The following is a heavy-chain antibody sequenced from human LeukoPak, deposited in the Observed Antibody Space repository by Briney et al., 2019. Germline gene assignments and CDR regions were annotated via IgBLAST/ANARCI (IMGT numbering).Heavy chain of an antibody. V-gene: IGHV3-74*01. CDR3: ARGPPYSGWFDY. Sequence: PGRSLRLSCAASGFTFSSYGMHWVRQAPGKGLVWVSRINSDGSSTSYADSVKGRFTISRDNAKNTLYLQMNSLRAEDTAVYYCARGPPYSGWFDYWGQGTLVTVSS. CDR1: GFTFSSYG. J-gene: IGHJ4*02. D-gene: IGHD6-19*01. CDR2: INSDGSST.